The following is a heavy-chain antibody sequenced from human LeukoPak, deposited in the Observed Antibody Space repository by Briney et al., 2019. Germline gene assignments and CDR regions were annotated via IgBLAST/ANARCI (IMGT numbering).Heavy chain of an antibody. V-gene: IGHV3-30*02. CDR3: AKVGSGSYSSLHFDY. D-gene: IGHD1-26*01. Sequence: GGSLRLSCAASGFTFSSYGMHWVRQAPGKGLEWVAFIRYDGSNKYYADSVKGRFTISRDNSKNTLYLQMNSLRAEDTAVYYCAKVGSGSYSSLHFDYWGQGTLVTVSS. CDR2: IRYDGSNK. CDR1: GFTFSSYG. J-gene: IGHJ4*02.